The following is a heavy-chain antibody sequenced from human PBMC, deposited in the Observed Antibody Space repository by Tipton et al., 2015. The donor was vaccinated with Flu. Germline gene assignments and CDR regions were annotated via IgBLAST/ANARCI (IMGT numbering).Heavy chain of an antibody. V-gene: IGHV3-7*01. CDR2: IKQDGSEK. Sequence: SLRLSCAASGFTFSSYWMSWVRQAPGKGLEWVANIKQDGSEKYYVDSVKGRFTISRDNAKNSLYLQMNSLRAEDTAVYYCARVFGATSATNFQHWGQGTLVTVSS. D-gene: IGHD1-26*01. CDR3: ARVFGATSATNFQH. J-gene: IGHJ1*01. CDR1: GFTFSSYW.